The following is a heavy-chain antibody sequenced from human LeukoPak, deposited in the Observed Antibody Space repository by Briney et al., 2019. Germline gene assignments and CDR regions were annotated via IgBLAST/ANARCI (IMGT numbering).Heavy chain of an antibody. CDR2: ISDSGTTT. J-gene: IGHJ4*02. D-gene: IGHD5-12*01. Sequence: PGGSLRLSCAASGFTFSSYAMSWVRQAPGMGPEWVSVISDSGTTTYYADSVKGRFTISRDNSKNTLYLQMNSLRAEDTAVYYCAQGVANTRRFDFWGQGTLVTVSS. CDR3: AQGVANTRRFDF. V-gene: IGHV3-23*01. CDR1: GFTFSSYA.